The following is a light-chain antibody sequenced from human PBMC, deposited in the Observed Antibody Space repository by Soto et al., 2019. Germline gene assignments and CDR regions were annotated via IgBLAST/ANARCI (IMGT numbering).Light chain of an antibody. CDR3: QSYDSSLSGSDV. J-gene: IGLJ1*01. CDR1: DVGSYNL. V-gene: IGLV2-14*02. CDR2: EVT. Sequence: QSVLTQPASVSGSPGQSITISCTGSDVGSYNLVSWYQQHPGKAPKLMIYEVTKRPSGVSNRFSGSKSGNTASLAITGLQAEDEADYYCQSYDSSLSGSDVFGTGTKVTVL.